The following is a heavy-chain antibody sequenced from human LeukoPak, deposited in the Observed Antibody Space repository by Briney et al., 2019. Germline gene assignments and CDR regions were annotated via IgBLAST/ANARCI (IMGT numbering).Heavy chain of an antibody. CDR1: GSTFRNHA. CDR3: VGSPTSSYMDV. CDR2: ISHDGTND. D-gene: IGHD3-10*01. J-gene: IGHJ6*03. Sequence: GGSLRLSCAASGSTFRNHAMHWVRQAPGKGLEWVTVISHDGTNDYYRDSVKDRFTISRDNSKSTVLLQMNSLSPDDTALYYCVGSPTSSYMDVCGKGTMVTVSS. V-gene: IGHV3-30*04.